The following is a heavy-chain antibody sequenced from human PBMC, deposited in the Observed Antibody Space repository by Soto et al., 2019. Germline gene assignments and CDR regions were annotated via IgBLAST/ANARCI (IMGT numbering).Heavy chain of an antibody. J-gene: IGHJ6*02. CDR2: ISGRSSAI. V-gene: IGHV3-48*02. D-gene: IGHD3-22*01. Sequence: GGSLRLSCAASGFTFSTYSLTWVRQAPGKGLEWVSYISGRSSAIYYADSVKGRFTISRDNAKNSLYLQMSSLRDEDTAMYYCARCASGCYYNYYAMDVWGQGTTVTVSS. CDR1: GFTFSTYS. CDR3: ARCASGCYYNYYAMDV.